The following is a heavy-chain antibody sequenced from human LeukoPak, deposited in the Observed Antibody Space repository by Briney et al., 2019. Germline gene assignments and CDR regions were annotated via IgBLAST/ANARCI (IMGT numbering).Heavy chain of an antibody. CDR2: IYYSGST. CDR1: GGSFSGYY. D-gene: IGHD2-2*01. CDR3: ARGSVVPATGCDGGFDY. V-gene: IGHV4-31*11. J-gene: IGHJ4*02. Sequence: PSETLSLTCAVYGGSFSGYYWSWIRQHPGKGLEWIGYIYYSGSTYYNPSLKSRVTISVDTSKNQFSLKLSSVTAADTAVYYCARGSVVPATGCDGGFDYWGQGTLVTVSS.